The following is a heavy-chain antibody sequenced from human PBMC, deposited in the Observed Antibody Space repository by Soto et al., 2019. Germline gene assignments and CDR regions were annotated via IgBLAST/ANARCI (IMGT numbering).Heavy chain of an antibody. V-gene: IGHV4-34*01. Sequence: LSLTCAVYGGSFSGYYWSWIRQPPGKGLEWIGEINHSGSTNYNPSLKSRVTISVDTSKNQFSLKLSSVTAADTAVYYCARGQQLGHFDYWGQGTLVTVSS. CDR3: ARGQQLGHFDY. D-gene: IGHD6-13*01. CDR2: INHSGST. CDR1: GGSFSGYY. J-gene: IGHJ4*02.